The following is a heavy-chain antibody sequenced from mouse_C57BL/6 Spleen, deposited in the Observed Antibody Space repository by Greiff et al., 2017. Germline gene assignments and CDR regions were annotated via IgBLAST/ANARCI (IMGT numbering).Heavy chain of an antibody. D-gene: IGHD2-4*01. CDR2: INPGSGGT. CDR1: GYAFTNYL. V-gene: IGHV1-54*01. Sequence: QVQLQQSGAELVRPGTSVKVSCKASGYAFTNYLIEWVKQRPGQGLEWIGVINPGSGGTNYNEKFKGKATLTADKSSSTAYMQLSSRTSEDSAVYFCAREVYYDYGGGGINYAMGYWGQGTSVTVSS. J-gene: IGHJ4*01. CDR3: AREVYYDYGGGGINYAMGY.